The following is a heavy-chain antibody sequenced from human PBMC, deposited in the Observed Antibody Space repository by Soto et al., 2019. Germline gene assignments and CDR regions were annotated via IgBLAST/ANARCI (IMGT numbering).Heavy chain of an antibody. Sequence: QVQLVQSGAEVKKPGASVNVSCKASGSTCPIYGISSVRQAPGQGLEWVGGISPYNGKTHYVQQHKGRGTISTDTGNAKSAQKRQCRVTMTTDTPTSTAYMERRSLRSGDTAVYYCARGIGGYFGVDYYCGMGVLGQRTTVTVAS. CDR1: GSTCPIYG. V-gene: IGHV1-18*01. CDR2: ISPYNGKT. D-gene: IGHD3-16*01. J-gene: IGHJ6*02. CDR3: ARGIGGYFGVDYYCGMGV.